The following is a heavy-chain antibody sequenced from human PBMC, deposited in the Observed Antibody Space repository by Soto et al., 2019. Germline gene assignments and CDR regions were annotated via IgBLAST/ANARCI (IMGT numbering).Heavy chain of an antibody. CDR1: GFTFSSYA. CDR2: ISGSGGST. Sequence: EVQLLESGGGLVQPGGSLRLSCAASGFTFSSYAMSWVRQAPGKGLEWVSAISGSGGSTYYADSVKGRFTISRDNXKNTLYLQMNSLRAEDTAVYYCAKGGYYCYYGMDVWGQGTTVTVSS. J-gene: IGHJ6*02. CDR3: AKGGYYCYYGMDV. V-gene: IGHV3-23*01.